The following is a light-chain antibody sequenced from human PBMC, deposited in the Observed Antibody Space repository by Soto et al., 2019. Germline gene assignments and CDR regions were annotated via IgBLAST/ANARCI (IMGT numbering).Light chain of an antibody. J-gene: IGKJ1*01. Sequence: IELTRSASSMSASVGDRGSITCLESQSTSSYLNWYQQKPGTAPKLLIYAASSLQSGVPSRFSGSGSGTDFPLTISSLQPEDFATYYCQQSYSTLWTFGQGTKVDIK. CDR2: AAS. CDR3: QQSYSTLWT. CDR1: QSTSSY. V-gene: IGKV1-39*01.